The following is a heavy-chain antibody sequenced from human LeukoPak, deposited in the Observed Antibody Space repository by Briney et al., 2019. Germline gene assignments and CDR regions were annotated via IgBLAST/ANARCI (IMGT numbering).Heavy chain of an antibody. CDR1: GFTVTSNY. D-gene: IGHD3-22*01. V-gene: IGHV3-66*01. Sequence: GSLRLSCSASGFTVTSNYMSWVRQAPGKGLEWVSVIYSGGSTYYADSVKGRFTISRDNSKNTLYLQMNSLRAEDTAVYYCARGLTYDSSGYSDAFDNWGQGTMVTVSS. CDR2: IYSGGST. CDR3: ARGLTYDSSGYSDAFDN. J-gene: IGHJ3*02.